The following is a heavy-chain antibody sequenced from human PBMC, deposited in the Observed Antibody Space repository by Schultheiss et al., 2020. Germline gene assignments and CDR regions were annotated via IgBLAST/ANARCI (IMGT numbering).Heavy chain of an antibody. Sequence: GGSLRLSCAASGFTFSSYSMNWVRQAPGKGLEWVSGISGSGGSTFYADSVKGRFTISRDNSKNTLYLEMHSLRAEDTALYYCAKDLYDISGFNWFDPWGQGTLVTVS. CDR3: AKDLYDISGFNWFDP. CDR1: GFTFSSYS. D-gene: IGHD3-22*01. CDR2: ISGSGGST. J-gene: IGHJ5*02. V-gene: IGHV3-23*01.